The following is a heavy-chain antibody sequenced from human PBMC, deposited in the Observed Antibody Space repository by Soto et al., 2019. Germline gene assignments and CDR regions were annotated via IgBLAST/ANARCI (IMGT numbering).Heavy chain of an antibody. Sequence: QVQLVESGGGVVQPGRSLRLPCAASGFTFSSYAMHWVRQAPGKGLEWVAVISYDGSNKYYADSVKGRFTISRDSSKNTLYLQMNSLRAEDTAVYYCARETSIAARSWFDPWGQGTLVTVSS. CDR2: ISYDGSNK. J-gene: IGHJ5*02. D-gene: IGHD6-6*01. CDR1: GFTFSSYA. CDR3: ARETSIAARSWFDP. V-gene: IGHV3-30-3*01.